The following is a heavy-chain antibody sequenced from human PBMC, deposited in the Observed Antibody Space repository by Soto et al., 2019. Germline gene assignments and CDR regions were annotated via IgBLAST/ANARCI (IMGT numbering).Heavy chain of an antibody. CDR2: IWYDGSNK. CDR3: AREGYYDILTGYLGY. D-gene: IGHD3-9*01. Sequence: GSLRLSCAASGFTFSSYGMHWVRQAPGKGLEWVAVIWYDGSNKYYADSVKGRFTISRDNSKNTLYLQMNSLRAEDTAVYYCAREGYYDILTGYLGYWGQGTLVTVSS. CDR1: GFTFSSYG. J-gene: IGHJ4*02. V-gene: IGHV3-33*01.